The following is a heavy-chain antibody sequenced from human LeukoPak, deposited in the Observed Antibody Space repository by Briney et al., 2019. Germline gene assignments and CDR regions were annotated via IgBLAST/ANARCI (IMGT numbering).Heavy chain of an antibody. CDR3: ARGGGSSWSLGAFDI. Sequence: ASVKVSCKASGYTFTGYYMHWVRQAPGQGLEWMGWMNPNSGNTGYAQKFQGRVTITRNTSISTAYMELSSLRSEDTAVYYCARGGGSSWSLGAFDIWGQGTMVTVSS. D-gene: IGHD6-13*01. CDR2: MNPNSGNT. J-gene: IGHJ3*02. V-gene: IGHV1-8*03. CDR1: GYTFTGYY.